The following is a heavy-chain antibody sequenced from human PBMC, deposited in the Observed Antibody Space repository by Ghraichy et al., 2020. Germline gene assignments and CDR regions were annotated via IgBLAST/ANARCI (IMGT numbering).Heavy chain of an antibody. CDR3: AKDFRITMVRGALDY. CDR2: ISYDGSNK. CDR1: GFTFSSYG. D-gene: IGHD3-10*01. V-gene: IGHV3-30*18. Sequence: GESLNISCAASGFTFSSYGMHWVRQAPGKGLEWVAVISYDGSNKYYADSVKGRFTISRDNSKNTLYLQMNSLRAEDTAVYYCAKDFRITMVRGALDYWGQGTLVTVSS. J-gene: IGHJ4*02.